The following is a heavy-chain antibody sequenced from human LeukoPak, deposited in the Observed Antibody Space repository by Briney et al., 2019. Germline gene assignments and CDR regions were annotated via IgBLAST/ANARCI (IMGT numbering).Heavy chain of an antibody. CDR3: ARNSIAAAGTGSVPDY. D-gene: IGHD6-13*01. CDR2: ISSSSSYI. CDR1: GFTFSSYA. Sequence: GGSLRLSCAASGFTFSSYAMSWVRQAPGKGLEWVSSISSSSSYIYYADSVKGRFTISRDNAKNSLYLQMNSLRAKDTAVYYCARNSIAAAGTGSVPDYWGQGTLVTVSS. J-gene: IGHJ4*02. V-gene: IGHV3-21*01.